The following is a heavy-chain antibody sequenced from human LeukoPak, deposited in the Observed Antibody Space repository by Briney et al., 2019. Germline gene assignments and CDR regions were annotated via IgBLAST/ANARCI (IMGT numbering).Heavy chain of an antibody. CDR2: INHSGST. CDR3: ARVMSVVPAAQPLFDY. J-gene: IGHJ4*02. D-gene: IGHD2-2*01. V-gene: IGHV4-34*01. Sequence: SETLSLTCAVYGGSFSGYYWSWIRQPPGKGLEWIGEINHSGSTNYNPSLKSRVTISVDTSKNQFSLKLSSVTAADTAVYYCARVMSVVPAAQPLFDYWGQGTLVTVSS. CDR1: GGSFSGYY.